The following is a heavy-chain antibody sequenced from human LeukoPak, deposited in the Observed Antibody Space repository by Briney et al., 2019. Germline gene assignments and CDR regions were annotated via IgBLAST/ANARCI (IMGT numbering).Heavy chain of an antibody. V-gene: IGHV1-18*01. J-gene: IGHJ3*02. Sequence: ASVKVSCKASGYTFTNYDINWVRQAPGQGLEWMGWISAYNGNTNYAQKLQGRVTMTTDTSTSTAYMELRSLRSDDTAVYYCARDPTHTMIVVVITSGDAFDIWGQGTMVTVSS. D-gene: IGHD3-22*01. CDR2: ISAYNGNT. CDR3: ARDPTHTMIVVVITSGDAFDI. CDR1: GYTFTNYD.